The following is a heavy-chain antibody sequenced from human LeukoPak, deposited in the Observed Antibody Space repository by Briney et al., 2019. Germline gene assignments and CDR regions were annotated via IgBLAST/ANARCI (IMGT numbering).Heavy chain of an antibody. CDR1: GGSMSSYY. D-gene: IGHD1-26*01. J-gene: IGHJ4*02. Sequence: SETLSLTCTVSGGSMSSYYWSWIRQPPGKGLEWIGYIYYSGSTSYNPSLKSRVTISVDTSKNQFSLKLSSVTAADTAVYYCASGRPLGFDYWGQGTLVTVSS. V-gene: IGHV4-59*01. CDR3: ASGRPLGFDY. CDR2: IYYSGST.